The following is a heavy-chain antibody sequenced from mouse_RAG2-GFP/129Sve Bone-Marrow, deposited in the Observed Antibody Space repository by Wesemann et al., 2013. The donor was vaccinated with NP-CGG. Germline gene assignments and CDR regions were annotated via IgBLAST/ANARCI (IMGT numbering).Heavy chain of an antibody. CDR3: ARVVYYGYDWFAY. Sequence: QVQLQQPGAELVKPGASVKLSCKASGYTFTSYWMHWVKQRPGQGLEWIGEINPSNGRTNYNEKFKSKATLTVDKSSSTAYMQLSSLTSEDSAVYYCARVVYYGYDWFAYWGQGTLVTVSA. D-gene: IGHD2-2*01. CDR2: INPSNGRT. J-gene: IGHJ3*01. CDR1: GYTFTSYW. V-gene: IGHV1S81*02.